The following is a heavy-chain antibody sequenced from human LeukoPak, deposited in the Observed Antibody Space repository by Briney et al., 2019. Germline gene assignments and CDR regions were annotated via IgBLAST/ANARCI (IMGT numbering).Heavy chain of an antibody. D-gene: IGHD2-2*01. CDR3: AKTRFCSSTSCYDYFDY. Sequence: GASVKVSCKASGYTFTSYGISWVRQAPGQGLEWMGWISAYNGNTNYAQKLQGRVTMTTDTSTSTAYMELRSLRSDDTAVYYCAKTRFCSSTSCYDYFDYWGQGTLVTVSS. J-gene: IGHJ4*02. CDR1: GYTFTSYG. V-gene: IGHV1-18*01. CDR2: ISAYNGNT.